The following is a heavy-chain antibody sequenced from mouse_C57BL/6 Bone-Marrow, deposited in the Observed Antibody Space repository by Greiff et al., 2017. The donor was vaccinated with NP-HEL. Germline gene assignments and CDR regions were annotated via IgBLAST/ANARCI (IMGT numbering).Heavy chain of an antibody. J-gene: IGHJ4*01. CDR1: GYTFTSYW. CDR2: IDPSDSYT. V-gene: IGHV1-50*01. CDR3: AREGLSLYAMDY. Sequence: QVQLQQPGAELVKPGASVKLSCKASGYTFTSYWMQWVKQRPGQGLEWIGEIDPSDSYTNYNQKFKGKATLTVDTSSSTAYMQLSSLTSYDSAVYYCAREGLSLYAMDYWGQGTSVTVSS. D-gene: IGHD3-1*01.